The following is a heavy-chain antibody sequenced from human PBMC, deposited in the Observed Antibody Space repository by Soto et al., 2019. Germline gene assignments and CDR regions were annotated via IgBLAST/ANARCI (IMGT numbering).Heavy chain of an antibody. CDR1: GGSISSYY. CDR2: IYYSGST. J-gene: IGHJ5*02. V-gene: IGHV4-59*01. D-gene: IGHD3-22*01. Sequence: SETLSLTCTVSGGSISSYYWSWIRQPPGKGLEWIGYIYYSGSTNYNPSLKSRVTISVDTSKNQFSLKLSSVTAADTAVYYCATVITMIVVVKTYNWFDPWGQGTLVTVS. CDR3: ATVITMIVVVKTYNWFDP.